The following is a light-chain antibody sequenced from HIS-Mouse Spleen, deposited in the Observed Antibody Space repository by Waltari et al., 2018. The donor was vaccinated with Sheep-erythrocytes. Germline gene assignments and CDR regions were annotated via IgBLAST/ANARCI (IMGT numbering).Light chain of an antibody. V-gene: IGLV2-14*01. J-gene: IGLJ2*01. CDR2: EVS. CDR1: SRDVGGYKY. Sequence: QSALTQPASVPGSPGPSIPISCTGTSRDVGGYKYVSWYQQPPGKAPKLMIYEVSNRPSGVSNRFSGSKSGNTASLTISGLQAEDEADYYCSSYTSSSTPVVFGGGTKLTVL. CDR3: SSYTSSSTPVV.